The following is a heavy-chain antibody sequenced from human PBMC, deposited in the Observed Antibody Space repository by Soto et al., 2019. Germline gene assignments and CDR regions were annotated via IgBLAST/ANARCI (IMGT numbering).Heavy chain of an antibody. CDR3: ARARMYSGAYHDY. D-gene: IGHD1-26*01. J-gene: IGHJ4*02. CDR1: GYTFSNFC. V-gene: IGHV1-18*04. Sequence: ASVNVSCKSSGYTFSNFCINWVRQAPGQGLECMGWITPYNGNANYAQKYQDRLTVTTDTSTNTAYLELRSLRSDDTAVYFCARARMYSGAYHDYWGQGTLVTVSS. CDR2: ITPYNGNA.